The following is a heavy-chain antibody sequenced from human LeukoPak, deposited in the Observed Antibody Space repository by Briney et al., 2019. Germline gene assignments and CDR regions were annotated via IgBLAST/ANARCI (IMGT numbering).Heavy chain of an antibody. J-gene: IGHJ4*02. V-gene: IGHV4-4*07. Sequence: SETLSLTCTVSGGSIITYYWSWIRQPAGKGLEWIGRIYSSGRTNYHPSLESRVTMSVDTPKNQFSLNLTSVTAADTAVYYCARRMYGSSFDYWGQGTLVTVSS. D-gene: IGHD6-6*01. CDR3: ARRMYGSSFDY. CDR2: IYSSGRT. CDR1: GGSIITYY.